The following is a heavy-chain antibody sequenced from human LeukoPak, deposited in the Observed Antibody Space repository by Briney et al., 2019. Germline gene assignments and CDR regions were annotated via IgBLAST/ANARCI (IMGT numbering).Heavy chain of an antibody. D-gene: IGHD6-6*01. CDR2: ISSDGSNT. Sequence: GGSLRLSCAASGFAFSTYGMHWVRQAPGKGLEWVGVISSDGSNTYYADSVKGRFTISRDNSKNTLYLQMNSLRAEDTAVYYCAKNTQYSGYYDCWGQGTLVAVSS. V-gene: IGHV3-30*18. CDR3: AKNTQYSGYYDC. J-gene: IGHJ4*02. CDR1: GFAFSTYG.